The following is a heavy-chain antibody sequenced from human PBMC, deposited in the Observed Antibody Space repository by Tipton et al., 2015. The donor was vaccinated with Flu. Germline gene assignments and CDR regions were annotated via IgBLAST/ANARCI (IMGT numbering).Heavy chain of an antibody. J-gene: IGHJ4*02. CDR2: ISYDGSNK. V-gene: IGHV3-30*01. CDR1: GFTFSSYA. Sequence: SLRLSCAASGFTFSSYAMHWVRQAPGKGLEWVAVISYDGSNKYYADSVKGRFTISRDNSKNTLYLQMNSLRAEDTAVYYCARDVLDYSLVVAIDYRGQGTLVTVSS. D-gene: IGHD3-22*01. CDR3: ARDVLDYSLVVAIDY.